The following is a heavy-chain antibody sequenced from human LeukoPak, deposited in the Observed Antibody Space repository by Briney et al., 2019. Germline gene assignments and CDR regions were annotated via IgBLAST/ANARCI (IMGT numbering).Heavy chain of an antibody. Sequence: GASVKVSCKASGYTFTSYGISWVRQAPGQGVEGMGWVSAYNGNTNYAQKLQGRVTMTTDTSTSTAYMELRSLRSDDTAVYYCAKSHSSSWYWDPVHYFDYWGQRTLVTVSS. J-gene: IGHJ4*02. CDR1: GYTFTSYG. CDR3: AKSHSSSWYWDPVHYFDY. D-gene: IGHD6-13*01. V-gene: IGHV1-18*01. CDR2: VSAYNGNT.